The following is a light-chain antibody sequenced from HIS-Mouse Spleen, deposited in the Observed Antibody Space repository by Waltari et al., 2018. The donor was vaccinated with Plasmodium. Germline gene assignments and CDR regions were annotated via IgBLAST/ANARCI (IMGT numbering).Light chain of an antibody. CDR3: QQSYSTPGT. V-gene: IGKV1-39*01. Sequence: DIQMTQSPSSLSASVGDRVTITCRASQSISSYLNWYQQKPGKAPKLLIYAASSLQSGVPSKFSGSGSGTDVTLTISSLQPEDGATYYCQQSYSTPGTFGGGTKVEIK. CDR2: AAS. J-gene: IGKJ4*01. CDR1: QSISSY.